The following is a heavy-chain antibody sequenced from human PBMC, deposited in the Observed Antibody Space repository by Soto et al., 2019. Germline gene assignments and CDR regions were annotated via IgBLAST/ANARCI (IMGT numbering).Heavy chain of an antibody. Sequence: QVNLVESGGGVVQPGRSLRLSCAASGFTFSSYGMHWVRQAPGKGLEWVAVISYDGSNKYYAGSVKGRFTVSRDISKNILYLQMNSLRAEDTAVYYCAKVAGADNDFWSGHSPYYFDYWGQGTLVTVSS. CDR1: GFTFSSYG. D-gene: IGHD3-3*01. J-gene: IGHJ4*02. CDR3: AKVAGADNDFWSGHSPYYFDY. V-gene: IGHV3-30*18. CDR2: ISYDGSNK.